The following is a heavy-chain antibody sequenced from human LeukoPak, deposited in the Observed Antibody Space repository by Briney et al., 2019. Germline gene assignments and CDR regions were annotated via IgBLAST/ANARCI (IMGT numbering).Heavy chain of an antibody. J-gene: IGHJ3*02. Sequence: PSETLSLTCTVSGGSISSSSYYWGWIRQPPGKGLEWIGSIYYSGSTNYNPSLKSRVTISVDTSKNQFSLKLSSVTAADTAVYYCARSRNLSSGYYGYAFDIWGQGTMVTVSS. D-gene: IGHD3-22*01. CDR1: GGSISSSSYY. CDR3: ARSRNLSSGYYGYAFDI. CDR2: IYYSGST. V-gene: IGHV4-39*07.